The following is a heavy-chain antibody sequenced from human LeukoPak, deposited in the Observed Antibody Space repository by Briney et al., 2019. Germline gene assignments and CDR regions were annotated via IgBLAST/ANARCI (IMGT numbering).Heavy chain of an antibody. D-gene: IGHD1-1*01. Sequence: PGGSLRLSCAASGFNLNYYWMSWVREAPGKGLEWVASINQDGSETYYVESVKGRFTISRDNAKKSLYLQMNSLRAEDTAVHYCTKNERWGQGTMVTVSS. CDR3: TKNER. V-gene: IGHV3-7*01. J-gene: IGHJ3*01. CDR1: GFNLNYYW. CDR2: INQDGSET.